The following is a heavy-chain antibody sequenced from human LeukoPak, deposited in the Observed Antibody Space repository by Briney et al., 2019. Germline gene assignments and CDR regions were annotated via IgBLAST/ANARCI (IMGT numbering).Heavy chain of an antibody. CDR1: GGSISSSSSY. Sequence: SETLSLTCTVSGGSISSSSSYWGWIRQPPGKGLEWIGTIYYSGSTYYNPSLKSRLTISVDTSNSQFSLKLSSVTAADTAVYYCARRDTSKYYFDYWGQGTLVTVSS. CDR3: ARRDTSKYYFDY. J-gene: IGHJ4*02. V-gene: IGHV4-39*01. CDR2: IYYSGST. D-gene: IGHD5-18*01.